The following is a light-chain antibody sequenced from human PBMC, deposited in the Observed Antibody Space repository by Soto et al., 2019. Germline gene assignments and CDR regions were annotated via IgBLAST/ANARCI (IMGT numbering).Light chain of an antibody. CDR3: QVWHSSSDHLYV. J-gene: IGLJ1*01. CDR2: DDS. CDR1: NIGSKS. V-gene: IGLV3-21*02. Sequence: SSELTQPPSVSVAPGQTARITCGGNNIGSKSVHWYQQKPGQAPVLVVYDDSDRPSGIPERFSGSNSGNTATLTISRVEVGDEADYYCQVWHSSSDHLYVFGTGTQLTVL.